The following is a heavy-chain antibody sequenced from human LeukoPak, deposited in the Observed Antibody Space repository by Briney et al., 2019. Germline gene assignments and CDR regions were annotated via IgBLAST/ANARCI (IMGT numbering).Heavy chain of an antibody. CDR1: GFTFSSYA. V-gene: IGHV3-23*01. D-gene: IGHD2-2*01. CDR2: ISGSGGST. CDR3: AIPRDIVEVHHAFQH. J-gene: IGHJ1*01. Sequence: PGGSLRLSCAASGFTFSSYAMSWVRQAPGKGLEWVSAISGSGGSTYYADSVKGRFTISRDNSKNTLYLQMNSLRAEDTAVYYCAIPRDIVEVHHAFQHWGQGTLVTVSS.